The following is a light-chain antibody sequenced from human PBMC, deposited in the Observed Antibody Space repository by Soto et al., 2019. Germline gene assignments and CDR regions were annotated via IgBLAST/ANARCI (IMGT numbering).Light chain of an antibody. CDR1: STDIGGYSY. V-gene: IGLV2-14*01. CDR3: SSYTIKNTWV. CDR2: EVY. Sequence: QSALTQPASVSGSPGQSITISCTGTSTDIGGYSYVSWYQQHPGKAPKLIIYEVYNRPSGVSNRFSGSKSGSTASLTISGLQAEDEAEYYCSSYTIKNTWVFGGGTKLTVL. J-gene: IGLJ3*02.